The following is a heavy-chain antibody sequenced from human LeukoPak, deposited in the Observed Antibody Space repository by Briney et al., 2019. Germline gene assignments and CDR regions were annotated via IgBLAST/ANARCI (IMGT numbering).Heavy chain of an antibody. J-gene: IGHJ4*02. V-gene: IGHV3-33*06. CDR3: ANNFDY. CDR2: IWYDGSNK. Sequence: GRSLRLSCAASGFTFSNYGMHWVRQAPGKGLEWVAVIWYDGSNKYYADSVKGRFTISRDNSKNTLYLQMNSLRAEDTAVYYRANNFDYWGQGTLVTVSS. CDR1: GFTFSNYG.